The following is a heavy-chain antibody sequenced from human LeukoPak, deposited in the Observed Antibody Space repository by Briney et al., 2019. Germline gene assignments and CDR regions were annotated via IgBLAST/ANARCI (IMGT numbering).Heavy chain of an antibody. CDR3: ARGVIAAAAQYYYYYMDV. Sequence: PGGSLRLSCAASGFTFSSYWMHWVRHAPGKGLVWVSRINSDGSSTSYADSVKGRFTISRDNAKNTLYLQMNSLRAEDTAVYYCARGVIAAAAQYYYYYMDVWGKGTTVTVSS. J-gene: IGHJ6*03. D-gene: IGHD6-13*01. CDR2: INSDGSST. V-gene: IGHV3-74*01. CDR1: GFTFSSYW.